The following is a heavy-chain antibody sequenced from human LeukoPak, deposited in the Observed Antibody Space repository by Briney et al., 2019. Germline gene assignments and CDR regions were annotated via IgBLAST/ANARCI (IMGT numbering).Heavy chain of an antibody. CDR3: ARDVRGTAPGNDYYMDV. Sequence: ASVKVSCKASGYTFTGYYMHLVRQAPGQGLEWMGRINPNSGGTNYAQKFQGRVTTTRDTSISTAFLELSSLRSDDTAVYYCARDVRGTAPGNDYYMDVWGRGTRVTVAS. V-gene: IGHV1-2*06. J-gene: IGHJ6*03. D-gene: IGHD3-16*01. CDR1: GYTFTGYY. CDR2: INPNSGGT.